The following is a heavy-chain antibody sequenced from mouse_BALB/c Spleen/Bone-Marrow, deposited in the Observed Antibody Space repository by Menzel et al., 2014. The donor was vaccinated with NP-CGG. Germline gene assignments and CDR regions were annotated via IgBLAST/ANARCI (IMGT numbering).Heavy chain of an antibody. D-gene: IGHD2-4*01. J-gene: IGHJ3*01. Sequence: QVQLQQSGAELMKPGASVKISCKATGYIFSSYWIEWVKQRPGHGLEWIGEFLPGTGGSNYNEKFKGKATFTADTSSNTAYMQLSSLTSEDSAVYYCARDYYDYDVGFAYWGQGTLVTVSS. CDR2: FLPGTGGS. V-gene: IGHV1-9*01. CDR3: ARDYYDYDVGFAY. CDR1: GYIFSSYW.